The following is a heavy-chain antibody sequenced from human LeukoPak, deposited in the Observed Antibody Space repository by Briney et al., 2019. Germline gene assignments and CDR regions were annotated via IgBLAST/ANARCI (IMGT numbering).Heavy chain of an antibody. CDR1: GGSIASNNW. Sequence: PSETLSLTCAVSGGSIASNNWWSWVRQPPGKGLEWIGEIYHRGSTNYNPSLQSRVTISVDRSKNQFSLKLSSVTAADTAVYYCARIVGTTGVAYFDYWGQGTLVTVSS. J-gene: IGHJ4*02. V-gene: IGHV4-4*02. CDR2: IYHRGST. D-gene: IGHD1-26*01. CDR3: ARIVGTTGVAYFDY.